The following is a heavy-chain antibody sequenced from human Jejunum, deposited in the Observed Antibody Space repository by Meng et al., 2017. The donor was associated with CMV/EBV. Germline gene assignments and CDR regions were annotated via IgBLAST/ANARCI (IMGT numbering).Heavy chain of an antibody. CDR1: GFTFSIYE. Sequence: CARCGFTFSIYELHWVRQATGKGLEWVSTIGVAGDTYYVGSVKGRFTISRETAKNSLYLQMNSLRAGDTAVYYCSRVHPYYFGMDVWGQGTTVTVSS. J-gene: IGHJ6*02. CDR3: SRVHPYYFGMDV. V-gene: IGHV3-13*01. CDR2: IGVAGDT.